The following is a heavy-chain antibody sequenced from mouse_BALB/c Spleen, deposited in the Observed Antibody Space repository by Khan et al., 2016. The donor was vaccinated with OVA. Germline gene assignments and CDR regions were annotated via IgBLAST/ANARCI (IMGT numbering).Heavy chain of an antibody. V-gene: IGHV1-4*02. CDR2: INPSSGYT. J-gene: IGHJ2*01. Sequence: VQLQQSAAELARPGASVKMSCKASGYTFTTYTMHWVKQRPGQGLEWIGYINPSSGYTEYNQKFKDKTTLTADKSSSTAYMQLSSLTSEDSAVXYWAGNYYGWEGYWGQGTTLTVSS. D-gene: IGHD1-1*01. CDR1: GYTFTTYT. CDR3: AGNYYGWEGY.